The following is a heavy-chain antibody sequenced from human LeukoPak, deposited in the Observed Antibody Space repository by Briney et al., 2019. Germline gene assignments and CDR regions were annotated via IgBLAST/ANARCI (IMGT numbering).Heavy chain of an antibody. CDR3: ARGGGGYYGSGSYLIDH. CDR2: ISVYNGNT. V-gene: IGHV1-18*01. D-gene: IGHD3-10*01. J-gene: IGHJ4*02. CDR1: GYSFRNYG. Sequence: ASVKVSCKASGYSFRNYGISWVRQAPGQGLEYMGWISVYNGNTNYAQRLQGRVTMTADTSTSTVYMELRSLRSDDTAVYYCARGGGGYYGSGSYLIDHWGQGTPVTVSS.